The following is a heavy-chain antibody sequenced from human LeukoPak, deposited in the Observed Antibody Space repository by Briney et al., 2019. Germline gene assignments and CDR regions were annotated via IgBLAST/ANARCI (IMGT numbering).Heavy chain of an antibody. V-gene: IGHV1-2*02. CDR1: GYTFTVYY. CDR2: INPNSGGT. J-gene: IGHJ5*02. CDR3: ARGADWFDP. Sequence: ASVKVSRKASGYTFTVYYMHWVRQAPGQGREWMGCINPNSGGTNYAQKFQGRVTMTRDTSITTAYMELSRLRSDDTAVYYCARGADWFDPWGQGNLVTVSS.